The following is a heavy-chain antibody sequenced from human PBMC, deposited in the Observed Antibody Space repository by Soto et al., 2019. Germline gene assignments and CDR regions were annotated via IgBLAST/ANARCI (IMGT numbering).Heavy chain of an antibody. J-gene: IGHJ3*02. CDR1: GFSLNTRAVG. D-gene: IGHD2-15*01. CDR3: AHRHDLGGFDI. Sequence: QITLKESGPTLVKPTQTLTLTCTFSGFSLNTRAVGVGWIRQAPGKALEWLALINWNDDERYSPSLKDRLTITKDTSKNHVVLTRTNIGPVNTATDYCAHRHDLGGFDIWGQGTAVTVSS. CDR2: INWNDDE. V-gene: IGHV2-5*01.